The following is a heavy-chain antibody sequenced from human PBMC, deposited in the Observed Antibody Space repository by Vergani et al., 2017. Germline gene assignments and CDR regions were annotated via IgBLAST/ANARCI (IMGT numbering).Heavy chain of an antibody. J-gene: IGHJ4*02. CDR1: GGSFSGYY. CDR2: INHSGST. D-gene: IGHD3-22*01. V-gene: IGHV4-34*01. Sequence: QVQLQQWGAGLLKPSETLSLTCAVYGGSFSGYYWSWIRQPPGKGLEWIGKINHSGSTNYNPSLKSRVTISVDTSKNQFSLKLSSVTAADTAVYYCARGVGNYYDSSGYWGQGTLVTVSS. CDR3: ARGVGNYYDSSGY.